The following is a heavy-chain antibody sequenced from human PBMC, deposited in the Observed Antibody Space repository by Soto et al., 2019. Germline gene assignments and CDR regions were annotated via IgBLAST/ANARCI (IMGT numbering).Heavy chain of an antibody. CDR2: IYPGDSDT. Sequence: PGESLKISCKGSGYSFTSYWIGWVRQMPGKGLEWMGIIYPGDSDTRYSPSFQGQVTISADKSISTAYLQWSSLKASDTAMYYCARQVDTAMVNSPFDYWGQGTLVTVSS. J-gene: IGHJ4*02. D-gene: IGHD5-18*01. CDR1: GYSFTSYW. V-gene: IGHV5-51*01. CDR3: ARQVDTAMVNSPFDY.